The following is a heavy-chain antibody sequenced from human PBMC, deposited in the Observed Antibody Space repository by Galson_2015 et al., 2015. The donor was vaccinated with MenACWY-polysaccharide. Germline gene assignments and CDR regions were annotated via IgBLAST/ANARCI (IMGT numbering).Heavy chain of an antibody. Sequence: SLRLSCAASGFTVGGLYMSWVRQAPGKRPEWVSIMYSGGFPEYEDSVKGRFTISRDISKNTVYLQMNSLKVEDTAVYYCARGAQRFFDYWGQGRLVTVSA. V-gene: IGHV3-53*01. CDR2: MYSGGFP. J-gene: IGHJ4*02. CDR3: ARGAQRFFDY. CDR1: GFTVGGLY.